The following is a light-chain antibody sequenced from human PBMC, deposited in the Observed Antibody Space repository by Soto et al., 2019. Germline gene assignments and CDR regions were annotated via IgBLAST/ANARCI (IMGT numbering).Light chain of an antibody. V-gene: IGLV2-14*01. CDR1: SSDIGGYYY. Sequence: QSVLTQPRSVSGSPGQSITISCTGTSSDIGGYYYVSWYQHHPGKAPKLIIYQVTNRPSGVSHRFSGSKSGNTASLTISGLQAEDEADYYCTPYSSSSTFYVFGTGTKVTVL. CDR2: QVT. J-gene: IGLJ1*01. CDR3: TPYSSSSTFYV.